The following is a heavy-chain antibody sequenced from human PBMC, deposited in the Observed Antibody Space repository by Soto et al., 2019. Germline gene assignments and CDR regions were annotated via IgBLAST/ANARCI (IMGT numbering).Heavy chain of an antibody. CDR1: GGTFSSYA. CDR2: IIPIFGTA. Sequence: SVKGSCKASGGTFSSYAISWVRQAPGQGLEWMGGIIPIFGTANYAQKFQGRVTITADESTSTAYMELSSLRSEDTAVYYCARGMVSSGWFLAYWGQGTLVTVSS. J-gene: IGHJ4*02. D-gene: IGHD6-19*01. V-gene: IGHV1-69*13. CDR3: ARGMVSSGWFLAY.